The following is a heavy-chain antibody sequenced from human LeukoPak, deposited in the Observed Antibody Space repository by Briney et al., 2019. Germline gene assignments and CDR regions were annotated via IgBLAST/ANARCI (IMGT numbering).Heavy chain of an antibody. D-gene: IGHD6-13*01. V-gene: IGHV3-11*06. CDR2: ISSSSSYT. CDR1: GFTFSDYY. Sequence: GGSLRLSCAASGFTFSDYYMSWIRRAPGKGLEWVSYISSSSSYTNYADSVKGRFTISRDNAKNSLYLQMNSLRAEDTAVYYCARTYSSSWYYYYGMDVWGQGTTVTVSS. CDR3: ARTYSSSWYYYYGMDV. J-gene: IGHJ6*02.